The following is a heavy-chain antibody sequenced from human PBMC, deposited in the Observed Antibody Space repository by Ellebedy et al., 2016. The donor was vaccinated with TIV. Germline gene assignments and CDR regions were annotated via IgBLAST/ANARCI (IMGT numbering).Heavy chain of an antibody. CDR2: MRHDESQE. CDR1: GFTFSSYW. CDR3: ARDFGHSGYDLLDY. D-gene: IGHD5-12*01. V-gene: IGHV3-7*01. J-gene: IGHJ4*02. Sequence: AGSLRLSCAASGFTFSSYWMIWVRQAPGKGLEWVANMRHDESQEYYADSVKGRLTISRDNARDSLYLQLNSLRAEDTAVYYCARDFGHSGYDLLDYWGQGTLVTVSS.